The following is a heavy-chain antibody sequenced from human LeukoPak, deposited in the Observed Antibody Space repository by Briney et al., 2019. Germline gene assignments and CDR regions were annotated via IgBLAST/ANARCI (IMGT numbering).Heavy chain of an antibody. CDR3: ASSMTYCSSTSCFYYYMDV. J-gene: IGHJ6*03. D-gene: IGHD2-2*01. V-gene: IGHV4-38-2*02. CDR1: GYSISSGYY. CDR2: IYHSGST. Sequence: PSETLSLTCTVSGYSISSGYYWGWIRQPPGKGPEWIGSIYHSGSTYYNPSLKSRVTISVDTSKNQFSLKLNSVTAADTAVYYCASSMTYCSSTSCFYYYMDVWGKGTTVTISS.